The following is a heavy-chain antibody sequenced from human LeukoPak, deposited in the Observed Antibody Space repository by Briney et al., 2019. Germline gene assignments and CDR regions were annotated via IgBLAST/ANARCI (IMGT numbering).Heavy chain of an antibody. J-gene: IGHJ4*02. D-gene: IGHD5/OR15-5a*01. CDR2: ISSSDNTI. CDR3: AREAYSVYDYLDY. CDR1: GFTFSCCE. Sequence: GGSLRLSCAGSGFTFSCCEMNWVRQAPGKGLEWVSYISSSDNTIYYADSVKDRFTISRDNAKSSLYLQMNSLRAEDTAVYYCAREAYSVYDYLDYWGQRILVTVSS. V-gene: IGHV3-48*03.